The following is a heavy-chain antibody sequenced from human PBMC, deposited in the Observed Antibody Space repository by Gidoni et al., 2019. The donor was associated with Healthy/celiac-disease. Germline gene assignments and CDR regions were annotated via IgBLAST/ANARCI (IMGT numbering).Heavy chain of an antibody. Sequence: QGQLMQSGAEVKKPGASVELFCKASGYTFTDHSMHWVRQAPGQGLGWMGWINPNSGSTRHAQKFQGRVTRTRVTSISTAYMELSRLSSDDTAVSSWSRDAYDILTGYPVAIDYWGQGTLVTVSS. V-gene: IGHV1-2*02. D-gene: IGHD3-9*01. J-gene: IGHJ4*02. CDR2: INPNSGST. CDR3: SRDAYDILTGYPVAIDY. CDR1: GYTFTDHS.